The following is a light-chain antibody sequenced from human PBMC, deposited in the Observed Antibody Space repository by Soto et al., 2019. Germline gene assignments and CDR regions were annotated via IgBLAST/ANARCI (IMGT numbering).Light chain of an antibody. Sequence: DIVMTQSPDSLAVSLGERATINCKSSQSVLYSSNSKNYLAWYQQIPGQPPKLLIYWASTLESGVPDRFSGSGSGTDFTLSITSLQAEDVAVYYCQQYYGTPLTFGGGTKVEIK. V-gene: IGKV4-1*01. CDR3: QQYYGTPLT. CDR2: WAS. J-gene: IGKJ4*01. CDR1: QSVLYSSNSKNY.